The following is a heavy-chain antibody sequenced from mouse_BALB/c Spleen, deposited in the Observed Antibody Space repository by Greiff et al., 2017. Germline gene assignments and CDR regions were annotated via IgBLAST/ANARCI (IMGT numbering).Heavy chain of an antibody. CDR3: ARSGDGYYDAMDY. D-gene: IGHD2-3*01. Sequence: VQLKQSGPELVRPGESVKISCKGSGYTFTDYAMHWVKQSHAKSLEWIGVISIYYDNTNYNQKFKGKATMTVDKSSSTAYMELARLTSEDSAIYYCARSGDGYYDAMDYWGQGTSVTVSS. V-gene: IGHV1-67*01. CDR1: GYTFTDYA. CDR2: ISIYYDNT. J-gene: IGHJ4*01.